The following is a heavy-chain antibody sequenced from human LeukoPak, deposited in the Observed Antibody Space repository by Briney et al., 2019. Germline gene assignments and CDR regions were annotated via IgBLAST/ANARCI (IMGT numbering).Heavy chain of an antibody. V-gene: IGHV1-69*06. Sequence: PVKVSCKASGGTFSSYAISSVRQAPGQGLEWMGGVIPIFGTANYAQKFQGRGTITAEKSTSTAYMEMSSLRSEDTAVYYCARGRRDGYNWAQYYFDYWGQGTLVTVSS. J-gene: IGHJ4*02. D-gene: IGHD5-24*01. CDR2: VIPIFGTA. CDR3: ARGRRDGYNWAQYYFDY. CDR1: GGTFSSYA.